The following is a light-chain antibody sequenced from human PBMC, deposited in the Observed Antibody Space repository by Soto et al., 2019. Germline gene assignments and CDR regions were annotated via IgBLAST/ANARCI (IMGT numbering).Light chain of an antibody. CDR2: SNN. J-gene: IGLJ2*01. CDR1: SSNIGSNT. CDR3: AAWDDSLNGVV. V-gene: IGLV1-44*01. Sequence: QSVLTQPPSASGTPGQRVTISCSGSSSNIGSNTVNWYQQLPGTAPKLLIYSNNQRPPGVPDRFSGSKSGTSASLAISGLQSEDEAAYYCAAWDDSLNGVVFGGGTKLTVL.